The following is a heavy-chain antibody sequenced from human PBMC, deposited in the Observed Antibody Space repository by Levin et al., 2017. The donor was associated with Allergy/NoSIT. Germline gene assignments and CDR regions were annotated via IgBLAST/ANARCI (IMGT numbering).Heavy chain of an antibody. CDR3: ARVGKEGAIRQPVYDY. D-gene: IGHD1-26*01. CDR2: ISTNGGST. V-gene: IGHV3-64*02. J-gene: IGHJ4*02. Sequence: GESLKISCAASGFTFSTYAMQWVRQAPGEGLEYVSAISTNGGSTYYADSVKGRFTISRDNSKNTLYLQMGSLRPEDMAVYYCARVGKEGAIRQPVYDYWGQGTLVTVSS. CDR1: GFTFSTYA.